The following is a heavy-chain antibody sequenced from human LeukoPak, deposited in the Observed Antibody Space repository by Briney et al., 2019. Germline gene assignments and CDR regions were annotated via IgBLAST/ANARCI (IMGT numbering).Heavy chain of an antibody. CDR1: GGSFSGYY. Sequence: SETLSLTCAVYGGSFSGYYWSWIRQPPGKGLEWIGELNHSGSTNYNPSLKSRVTISVDTSKNQFSLKLSSVTAADTAVYYCARDPRGSGSYYNPPFDYWGQGTLVTVSS. V-gene: IGHV4-34*01. CDR2: LNHSGST. D-gene: IGHD3-10*01. CDR3: ARDPRGSGSYYNPPFDY. J-gene: IGHJ4*02.